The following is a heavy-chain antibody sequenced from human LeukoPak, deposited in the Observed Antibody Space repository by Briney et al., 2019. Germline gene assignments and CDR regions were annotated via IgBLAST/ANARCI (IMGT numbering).Heavy chain of an antibody. CDR2: INHSGST. D-gene: IGHD2-15*01. CDR3: ATRYSSGGSCGWFDP. CDR1: GGSFSGYY. V-gene: IGHV4-34*01. Sequence: SETLSLTCAVYGGSFSGYYWSWIRQPPGKGLEWIGEINHSGSTNYNPSLKSRVTISVDTSKNQFSLKLSSVTAADTAVYYCATRYSSGGSCGWFDPWGQGTLVTVSS. J-gene: IGHJ5*02.